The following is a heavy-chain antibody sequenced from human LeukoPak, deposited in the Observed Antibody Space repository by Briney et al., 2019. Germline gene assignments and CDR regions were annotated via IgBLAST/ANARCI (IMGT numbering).Heavy chain of an antibody. Sequence: SETLSLTCAVFGGSFSGYYWNWIRQPPGKGLEWIGQINPSRNTNYNPSLKSRVTISVDTSKKQFSLKLSSVTAADTAVYYCARGGISLWFGESSYDAFDIWRQGTMVTVSS. D-gene: IGHD3-10*01. CDR3: ARGGISLWFGESSYDAFDI. CDR2: INPSRNT. CDR1: GGSFSGYY. J-gene: IGHJ3*02. V-gene: IGHV4-34*01.